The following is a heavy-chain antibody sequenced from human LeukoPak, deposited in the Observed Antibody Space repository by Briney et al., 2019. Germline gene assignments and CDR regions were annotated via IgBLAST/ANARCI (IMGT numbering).Heavy chain of an antibody. Sequence: GESLKISCKGPGYSFTSYWIGWVRQMPGKGLEWMGIIYPGDSDTRYSPSFQGQVTISADKSISTAYLQWSSLKASDTAMYYCARQQDYYYYYVDVWGKGTMVTVSS. V-gene: IGHV5-51*01. CDR1: GYSFTSYW. CDR2: IYPGDSDT. J-gene: IGHJ6*03. CDR3: ARQQDYYYYYVDV.